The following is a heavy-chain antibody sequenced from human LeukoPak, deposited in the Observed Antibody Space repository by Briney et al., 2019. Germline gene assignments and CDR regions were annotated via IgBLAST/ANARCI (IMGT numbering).Heavy chain of an antibody. D-gene: IGHD3-10*01. CDR3: ARGREYFPGSH. V-gene: IGHV3-30-3*01. Sequence: GGSLRLSCAASGFTFSSYAMDWVRQAPGKGLEWVAVISYDGSNKYYADSVKGRFTISRDDSKNTLYLQMNRLRVEDTAVYYCARGREYFPGSHWGQGTLVSVSS. CDR2: ISYDGSNK. J-gene: IGHJ4*02. CDR1: GFTFSSYA.